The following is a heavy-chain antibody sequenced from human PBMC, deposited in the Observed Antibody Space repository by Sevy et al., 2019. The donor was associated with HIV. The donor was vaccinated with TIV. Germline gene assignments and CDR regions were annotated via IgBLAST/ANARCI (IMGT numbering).Heavy chain of an antibody. V-gene: IGHV4-59*13. Sequence: SETLSLTCTVSGGSISSYYWSWIRQPPGKGLEWIGYIYYSGSTNYNPSLKSRVTISVDTSKNQFSLKLSSVTAADTAVYYCAQDVSGSLNWFDPWGQGTLVTVSS. CDR1: GGSISSYY. CDR3: AQDVSGSLNWFDP. D-gene: IGHD6-19*01. J-gene: IGHJ5*02. CDR2: IYYSGST.